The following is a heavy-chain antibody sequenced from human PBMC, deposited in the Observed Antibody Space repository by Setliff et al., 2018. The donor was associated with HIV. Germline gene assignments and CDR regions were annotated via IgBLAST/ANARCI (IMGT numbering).Heavy chain of an antibody. CDR2: ITNDVSAT. V-gene: IGHV3-74*01. J-gene: IGHJ4*02. D-gene: IGHD5-12*01. CDR3: TTGPYNGYSY. Sequence: GGSLRLSCAASGFASSGFAFSHYWMHWVRQAPGEGLVWVSRITNDVSATTYADFVKGRFTISRDNAKNMVYLQMNSLRVEDTAIYYCTTGPYNGYSYWGQGTLVTVSS. CDR1: GFAFSHYW.